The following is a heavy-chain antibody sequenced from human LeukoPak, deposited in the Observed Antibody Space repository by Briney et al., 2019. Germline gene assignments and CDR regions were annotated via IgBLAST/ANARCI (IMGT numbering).Heavy chain of an antibody. CDR3: AKDPMVRGVNWFDP. CDR2: ISGSGGST. Sequence: PGGSLRLCCAASGFTFSSYAMSWVRQAPGKGLEWVSAISGSGGSTYYADSVKGRFTISRDNSKNTLYLQMNSLRAEDTAVYYCAKDPMVRGVNWFDPWGQGTLVTVSS. D-gene: IGHD3-10*01. J-gene: IGHJ5*02. CDR1: GFTFSSYA. V-gene: IGHV3-23*01.